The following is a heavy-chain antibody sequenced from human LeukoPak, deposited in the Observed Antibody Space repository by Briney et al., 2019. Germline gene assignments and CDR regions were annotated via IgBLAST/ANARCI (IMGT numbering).Heavy chain of an antibody. CDR3: AKDLGSSGWYIDY. Sequence: GGSLRLSCATSGFTFSTYGVYWVRQAPGKGLEWVSSNSGGSSYYADSVKGRFTISRDNSKNTLYLQMNSLRAEDTAVYYCAKDLGSSGWYIDYWGQGTLVTVSS. J-gene: IGHJ4*02. V-gene: IGHV3-23*01. CDR1: GFTFSTYG. CDR2: NSGGSS. D-gene: IGHD6-19*01.